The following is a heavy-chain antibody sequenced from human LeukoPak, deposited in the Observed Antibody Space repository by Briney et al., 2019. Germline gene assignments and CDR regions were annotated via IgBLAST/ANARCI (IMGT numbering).Heavy chain of an antibody. D-gene: IGHD6-6*01. CDR3: ARRQQLVSVGYYYYYMDV. Sequence: SETLSLTCTVSGGSISGYYGSWIRQPPGKGLEWMGYIYTGGSTNYNPSLKSRVTTSVDTSKNQFSLKLSSVTAADTAVYYCARRQQLVSVGYYYYYMDVWGKGTTVTVSS. V-gene: IGHV4-4*09. CDR1: GGSISGYY. CDR2: IYTGGST. J-gene: IGHJ6*03.